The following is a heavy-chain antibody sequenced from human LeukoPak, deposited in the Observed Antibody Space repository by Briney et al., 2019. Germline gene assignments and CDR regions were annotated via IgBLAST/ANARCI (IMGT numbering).Heavy chain of an antibody. Sequence: GGSLRLSCAASGFTFSSYSLNWVRQAPGKGLEWVASISGSSSYIYYADSVKGRFTSSRHHAKNSLYLQMNSLRAEDTAVYYCARVPAGVIGMKDAFDIWGQGTMVTVSS. CDR1: GFTFSSYS. CDR2: ISGSSSYI. J-gene: IGHJ3*02. V-gene: IGHV3-21*01. CDR3: ARVPAGVIGMKDAFDI. D-gene: IGHD3-16*02.